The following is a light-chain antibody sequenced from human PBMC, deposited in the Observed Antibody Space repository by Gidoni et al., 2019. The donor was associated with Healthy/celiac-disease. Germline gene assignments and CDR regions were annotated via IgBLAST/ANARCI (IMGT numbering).Light chain of an antibody. CDR3: QSYDSSLSGYVV. CDR2: GNS. Sequence: QSVLTQPPSVSGAPGQRVTISCTGSSSNIGAGYDVHWYQQLPGTAPKLLIHGNSNRPSGVPDRFSGSKSGTSASLAITGLQVEDEADYYCQSYDSSLSGYVVFGGGTKLTVL. J-gene: IGLJ2*01. V-gene: IGLV1-40*01. CDR1: SSNIGAGYD.